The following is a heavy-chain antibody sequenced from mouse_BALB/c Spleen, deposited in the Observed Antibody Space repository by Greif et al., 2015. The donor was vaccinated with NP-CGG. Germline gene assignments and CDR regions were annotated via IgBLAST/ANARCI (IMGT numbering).Heavy chain of an antibody. V-gene: IGHV14-1*02. CDR2: IDPENGNT. Sequence: VQLQQSGAELVRPGALVKLSCKASGFNIKDYYMHWVKQRPQQGLEWIGWIDPENGNTIYDPKFQGKASITADTSSNPAYLQLSSLTSEDTAVYYCARGYYGSSSYSYYFDYWGQGTTLTVSS. CDR3: ARGYYGSSSYSYYFDY. J-gene: IGHJ2*01. D-gene: IGHD1-1*01. CDR1: GFNIKDYY.